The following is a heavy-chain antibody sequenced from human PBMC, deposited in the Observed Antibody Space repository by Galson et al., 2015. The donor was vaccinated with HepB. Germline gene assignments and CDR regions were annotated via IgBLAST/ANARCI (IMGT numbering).Heavy chain of an antibody. CDR1: GFTFSTHA. CDR2: IWYDGSNE. CDR3: AKEGFATQERGWLDP. D-gene: IGHD2-15*01. J-gene: IGHJ5*02. V-gene: IGHV3-33*06. Sequence: SLRLSCAASGFTFSTHAMHWVRQAPGKGLEWVALIWYDGSNEKYADSVKGRFTISRDNSKNTLYLQMNSLRAEDMAVYYCAKEGFATQERGWLDPWGQGTLVTVSS.